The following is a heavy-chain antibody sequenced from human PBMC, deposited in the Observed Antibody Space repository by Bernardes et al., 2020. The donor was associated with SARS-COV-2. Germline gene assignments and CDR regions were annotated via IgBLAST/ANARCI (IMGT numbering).Heavy chain of an antibody. V-gene: IGHV3-74*01. CDR3: ARGSGNYYFDY. CDR1: GFTFSSYW. Sequence: GVLRLSCAASGFTFSSYWMHWVRQVPGKGLVWVSRINGDGTSTTYADSVKGRFTISRDNAKNTLYLQMNSLRAEDTAVYYCARGSGNYYFDYWGQGTLVTVSS. CDR2: INGDGTST. D-gene: IGHD1-26*01. J-gene: IGHJ4*02.